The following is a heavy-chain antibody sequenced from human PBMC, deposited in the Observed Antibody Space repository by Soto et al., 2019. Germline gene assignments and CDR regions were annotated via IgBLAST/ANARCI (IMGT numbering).Heavy chain of an antibody. CDR3: AADRANYGSGSYYPT. CDR2: IVVGSGNT. CDR1: GFTFTSSA. D-gene: IGHD3-10*01. J-gene: IGHJ5*02. Sequence: SVKVSCKASGFTFTSSAVQWVRQARGQRLEWIGWIVVGSGNTNYAQKFQERVTITRDMSTSTAYMELSSLRSEDTAVYYCAADRANYGSGSYYPTWGQGTLVTVSS. V-gene: IGHV1-58*01.